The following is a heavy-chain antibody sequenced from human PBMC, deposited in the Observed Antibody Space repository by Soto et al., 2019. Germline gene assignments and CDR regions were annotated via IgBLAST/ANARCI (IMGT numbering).Heavy chain of an antibody. V-gene: IGHV1-69*12. CDR3: AKNPDTNYYNGMDV. CDR1: GGTFSSYA. J-gene: IGHJ6*01. Sequence: QVQLVQSGAEVKKPGSSVKVSCKASGGTFSSYAISWVRQAPGQGLEWMGGIIPIFGTANYAQKFQGRVTITAHESTRTAYRELSILRSEDTAVYYCAKNPDTNYYNGMDVWGQGTTVTVSS. CDR2: IIPIFGTA.